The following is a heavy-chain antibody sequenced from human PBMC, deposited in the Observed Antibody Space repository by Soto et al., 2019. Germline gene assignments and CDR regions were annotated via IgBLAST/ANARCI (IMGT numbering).Heavy chain of an antibody. D-gene: IGHD6-19*01. CDR2: ISDSGGST. J-gene: IGHJ4*02. Sequence: EVHLLEYGGGLVQPGGSLRLSCVVSGSTFSSDDMSWVRQAPGRGLEWVSGISDSGGSTYYADSVKGRFTISRDNAKNSVYLQMKRLRVEDTALYYCGKDGGWSLGVAGLLDYWGAGTQVTVSS. CDR1: GSTFSSDD. V-gene: IGHV3-23*01. CDR3: GKDGGWSLGVAGLLDY.